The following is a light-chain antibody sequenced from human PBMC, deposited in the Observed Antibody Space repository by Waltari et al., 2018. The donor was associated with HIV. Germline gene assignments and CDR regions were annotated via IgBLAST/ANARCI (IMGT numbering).Light chain of an antibody. CDR3: MQTVQLPYT. J-gene: IGKJ2*01. Sequence: DIVMTQPTLSLAVTPGQPASISCKSRQSLLDSGGKTYLYWYLQKPGQPPQLLIYEGSKLFSGVPDRVSGIGSGTDFTLKISRVEAEDVGVYYCMQTVQLPYTFGQGTKLEIK. V-gene: IGKV2D-29*01. CDR1: QSLLDSGGKTY. CDR2: EGS.